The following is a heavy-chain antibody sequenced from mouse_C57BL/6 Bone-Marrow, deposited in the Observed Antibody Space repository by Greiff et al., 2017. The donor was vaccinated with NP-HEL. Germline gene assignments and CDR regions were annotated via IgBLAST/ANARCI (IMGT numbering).Heavy chain of an antibody. CDR1: GYTFTDYN. CDR3: ARPIYYAPWFAY. J-gene: IGHJ3*01. Sequence: EVKLMESGPELVKPGASVKMSCKASGYTFTDYNMHWVKQSHGKSLEWIGYINPNNGGTSYNQKFKGKATLTVNKSSSTAYMELRSLTSEDSAVYYCARPIYYAPWFAYWGQGTLVTVSA. CDR2: INPNNGGT. V-gene: IGHV1-22*01. D-gene: IGHD2-1*01.